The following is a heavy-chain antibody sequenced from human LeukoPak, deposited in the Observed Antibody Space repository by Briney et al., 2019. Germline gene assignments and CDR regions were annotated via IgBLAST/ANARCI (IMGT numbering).Heavy chain of an antibody. J-gene: IGHJ4*02. CDR1: GGSFSGYY. CDR3: ARLDLVGATLFDY. CDR2: INHSGST. V-gene: IGHV4-34*01. Sequence: SETLSLTCAVYGGSFSGYYWSWIRQPPGKGLEWIGEINHSGSTNYNPSLKSRVTISVDTSKNQFSLKLSSVTAADTAVYYCARLDLVGATLFDYWGQGTLVTVSS. D-gene: IGHD1-26*01.